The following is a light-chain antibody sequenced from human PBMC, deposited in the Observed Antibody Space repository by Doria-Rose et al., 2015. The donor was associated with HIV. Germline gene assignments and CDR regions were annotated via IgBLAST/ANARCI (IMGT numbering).Light chain of an antibody. V-gene: IGKV3-20*01. J-gene: IGKJ1*01. CDR3: HQYGTSWT. CDR1: QSFSSTY. CDR2: DGS. Sequence: TQSPGTLSLSPGERATLSCRASQSFSSTYLAWYQQKPGQAPSLLIYDGSTQATGIPDRISASRSGTDFTLTVNRLEPEDFALYYCHQYGTSWTFGQGTKVEI.